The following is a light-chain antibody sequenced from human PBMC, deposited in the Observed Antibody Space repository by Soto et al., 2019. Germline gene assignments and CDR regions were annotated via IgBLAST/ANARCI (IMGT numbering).Light chain of an antibody. CDR1: RSDIGTYNY. V-gene: IGLV2-14*03. CDR2: DVS. J-gene: IGLJ1*01. Sequence: QSVLTQPASMSGSPGQSITISCTGTRSDIGTYNYLSWYQQHPGKAPRLVISDVSNRPPGVSNRFSGSKSGNTASLTITGLQSEDEADYYCMSYTTTSSFVFGSGTKVTVL. CDR3: MSYTTTSSFV.